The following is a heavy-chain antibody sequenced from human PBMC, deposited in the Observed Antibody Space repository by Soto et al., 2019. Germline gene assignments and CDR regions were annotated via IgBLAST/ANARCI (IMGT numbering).Heavy chain of an antibody. Sequence: PWESLTISCPCSGHSFTPYWIGWVRQMPGKGLEWMGIIYPGDSDTRYSPSFQGQVTISADKSISTAYLQWSSLKASDTAIYYCATGGYCSGTRCYNFFDYWGQGTLVTVSS. D-gene: IGHD2-2*02. CDR3: ATGGYCSGTRCYNFFDY. V-gene: IGHV5-51*01. CDR2: IYPGDSDT. CDR1: GHSFTPYW. J-gene: IGHJ4*02.